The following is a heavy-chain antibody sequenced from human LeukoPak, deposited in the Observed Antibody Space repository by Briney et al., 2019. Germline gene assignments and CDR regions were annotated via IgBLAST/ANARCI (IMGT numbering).Heavy chain of an antibody. V-gene: IGHV3-7*01. CDR3: AAWEQLGWFDP. CDR2: IKQDGSEK. CDR1: GFTFSSCW. J-gene: IGHJ5*02. Sequence: GGSLRLSCAASGFTFSSCWMSWVRQAPGKGLEWVANIKQDGSEKYYVDSVKGRFTTSRDNAKNSLYLQMNSLRAEDTAVYYCAAWEQLGWFDPWGQGTLVTVSS. D-gene: IGHD1-26*01.